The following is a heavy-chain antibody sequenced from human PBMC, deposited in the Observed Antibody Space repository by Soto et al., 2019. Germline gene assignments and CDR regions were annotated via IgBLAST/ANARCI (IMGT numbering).Heavy chain of an antibody. CDR2: INPNSGGT. D-gene: IGHD4-17*01. CDR1: GYTFTGYY. J-gene: IGHJ3*02. CDR3: ARYGLAATVKGAFDI. V-gene: IGHV1-2*04. Sequence: ASVKVSCKASGYTFTGYYMHWVRQAPGQGLEWMGWINPNSGGTNYAQKFQGWVTMTRDTSISTAYMELSRLRSDDTAVYYCARYGLAATVKGAFDIWGQGTMVTVSS.